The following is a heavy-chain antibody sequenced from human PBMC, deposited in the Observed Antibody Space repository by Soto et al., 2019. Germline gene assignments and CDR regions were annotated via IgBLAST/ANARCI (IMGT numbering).Heavy chain of an antibody. V-gene: IGHV1-2*02. D-gene: IGHD3-3*01. Sequence: QLHLVQSGAVVKKPGASVTVSCSASGYPVTAYYMHWVRQAPGRGLEWMGGINPATGAAKYTQTFQGRVTMTRDTSTNTGFIELSGLTPEGTAVFYRARGGGVGVAGSAAFDMWGQGTLVTVSS. CDR3: ARGGGVGVAGSAAFDM. CDR1: GYPVTAYY. J-gene: IGHJ3*02. CDR2: INPATGAA.